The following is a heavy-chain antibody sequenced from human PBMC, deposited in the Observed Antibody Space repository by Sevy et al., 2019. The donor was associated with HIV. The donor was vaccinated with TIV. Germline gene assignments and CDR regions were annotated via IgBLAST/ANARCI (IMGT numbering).Heavy chain of an antibody. J-gene: IGHJ4*03. Sequence: SETLSLTCSVSSGSLGNYYWYWIRQTPGKGLEWLGLIYYSGNTNYNPSLKSRVTMSIDTSRNQFSLRLDSLTAADTAVYYCARRAFLGDYFESWGQGILVTVS. D-gene: IGHD3-16*01. CDR1: SGSLGNYY. V-gene: IGHV4-59*08. CDR2: IYYSGNT. CDR3: ARRAFLGDYFES.